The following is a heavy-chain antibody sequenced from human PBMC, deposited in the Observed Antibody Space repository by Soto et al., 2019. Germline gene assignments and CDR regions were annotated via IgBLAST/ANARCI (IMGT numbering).Heavy chain of an antibody. CDR3: ARGRGGYCTNGVCQPPYYYYYMDV. Sequence: SETRSLTCAVYGGSFSGYYWSWIRQPPGKGLEWIGEINHSGSTNYNPSLKSRVTISVDTSKNQFSLKLSSVTAADTAVYYCARGRGGYCTNGVCQPPYYYYYMDVWGKGTTVTVSS. V-gene: IGHV4-34*01. D-gene: IGHD2-8*01. CDR2: INHSGST. CDR1: GGSFSGYY. J-gene: IGHJ6*03.